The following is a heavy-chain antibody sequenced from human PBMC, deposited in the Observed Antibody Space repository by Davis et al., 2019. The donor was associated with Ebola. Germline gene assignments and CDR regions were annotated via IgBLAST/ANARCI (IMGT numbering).Heavy chain of an antibody. J-gene: IGHJ6*02. CDR2: IHPERLTI. Sequence: GESLKISCAASGFNFSEYWTHWVREVPGKGLLWVADIHPERLTIRYAESVRGRFTVSRDNVRRMLFLQMNSVGPDDTAVYYCARSEYYNGQDVWGQGTRVTVSS. D-gene: IGHD6-6*01. V-gene: IGHV3-74*01. CDR1: GFNFSEYW. CDR3: ARSEYYNGQDV.